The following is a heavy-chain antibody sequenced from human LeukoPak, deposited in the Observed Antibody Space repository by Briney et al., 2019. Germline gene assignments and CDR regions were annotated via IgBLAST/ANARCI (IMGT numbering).Heavy chain of an antibody. J-gene: IGHJ4*02. Sequence: SETLSLTCTVSGGSISTNNYHWGWIRQPPGKGLEWIASINYSGTTYYNPSLQSRVTISVETSKKQSSLKLRFVNAADTAVYYCARRPLVGTTPFDSWGQGTLVTVSS. CDR1: GGSISTNNYH. D-gene: IGHD1-26*01. CDR2: INYSGTT. V-gene: IGHV4-39*07. CDR3: ARRPLVGTTPFDS.